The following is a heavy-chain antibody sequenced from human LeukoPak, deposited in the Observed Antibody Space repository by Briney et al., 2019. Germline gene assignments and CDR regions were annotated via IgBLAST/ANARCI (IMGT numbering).Heavy chain of an antibody. CDR3: ARTYNIVGTTTRGNDY. J-gene: IGHJ4*02. Sequence: ASVKVSCKASGYTFTSYGISWVRQAPGQGLEWMGWINPYNGNTSYAQNFQGRVTMTTDTSTSTAYMELRSLRSDDTAVYYCARTYNIVGTTTRGNDYWGQGTLVTVSS. D-gene: IGHD1-26*01. V-gene: IGHV1-18*01. CDR2: INPYNGNT. CDR1: GYTFTSYG.